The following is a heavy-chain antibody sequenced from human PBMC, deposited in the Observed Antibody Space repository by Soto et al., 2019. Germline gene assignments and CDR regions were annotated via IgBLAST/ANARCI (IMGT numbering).Heavy chain of an antibody. D-gene: IGHD3-22*01. V-gene: IGHV1-69*01. CDR3: AGGRIVVVGIRAYYGMDV. Sequence: QVHLLLQSGAEVKKPGSSVKVSCKASGGTPSNSAISWVRQAPGQGLEWMGGIIPVFGLVKYAQNFQGRVTITANGSTNKAYMELSRLRPEDTAVYYCAGGRIVVVGIRAYYGMDVWGQGTTVTVSS. CDR2: IIPVFGLV. J-gene: IGHJ6*02. CDR1: GGTPSNSA.